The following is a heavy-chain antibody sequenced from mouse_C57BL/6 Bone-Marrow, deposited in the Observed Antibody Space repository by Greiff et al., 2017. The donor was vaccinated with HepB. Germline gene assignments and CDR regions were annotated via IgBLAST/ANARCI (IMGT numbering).Heavy chain of an antibody. D-gene: IGHD1-1*01. CDR2: IDPSDSYT. Sequence: QVQLQQPGAELVMPGASVKLSCKASGYTFTSYWMHWVKQRPGQGLEWIGEIDPSDSYTNYNQKFKGNSTLTVDNSSSTAYMQLSSLTSEDSAVYYCAGRGITTGVAANGLHYDVCDSGTAVTVSS. J-gene: IGHJ1*01. V-gene: IGHV1-69*01. CDR1: GYTFTSYW. CDR3: AGRGITTGVAANGLHYDV.